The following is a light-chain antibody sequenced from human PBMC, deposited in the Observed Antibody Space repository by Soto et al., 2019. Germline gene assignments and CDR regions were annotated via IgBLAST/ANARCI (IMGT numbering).Light chain of an antibody. J-gene: IGKJ3*01. CDR3: QQGHSYPFT. CDR2: SAS. V-gene: IGKV1-39*01. CDR1: QTISDH. Sequence: DIQMTQSPSSLSASVGDTVTISCRASQTISDHLNWYEQKSGKAPKVLIYSASRLHSGVASRFSGSGSGTDFTLTISSLEPGDSGTYFCQQGHSYPFTFGPGTKV.